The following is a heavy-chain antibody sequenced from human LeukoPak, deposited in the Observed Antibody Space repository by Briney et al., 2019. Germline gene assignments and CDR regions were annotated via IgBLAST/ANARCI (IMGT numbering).Heavy chain of an antibody. D-gene: IGHD3-10*01. Sequence: PRGSLRLSCAASGFTFSSYGMHWVRQAPGKGLEWVANIKQDGSEKYYVDSVKGRFTISRDNAKNSLYLQMNSLRAEDTAVYYCASQSFGELAYWGQGTLVTVSS. J-gene: IGHJ4*02. CDR2: IKQDGSEK. CDR1: GFTFSSYG. CDR3: ASQSFGELAY. V-gene: IGHV3-7*01.